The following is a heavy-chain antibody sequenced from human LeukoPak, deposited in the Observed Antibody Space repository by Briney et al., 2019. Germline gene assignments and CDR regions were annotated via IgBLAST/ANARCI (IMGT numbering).Heavy chain of an antibody. CDR2: INHSGST. CDR3: ARASTTKYYYDSSGYYRFDY. D-gene: IGHD3-22*01. J-gene: IGHJ4*02. CDR1: GGSFGGYY. Sequence: SETLSLTCAVYGGSFGGYYWSWIRQPPGKGLEWIGEINHSGSTNYNPSLKSRVTMSVDTSRNQFSLNLSSVTAADTAVYYCARASTTKYYYDSSGYYRFDYWGQGTLVTVAS. V-gene: IGHV4-34*01.